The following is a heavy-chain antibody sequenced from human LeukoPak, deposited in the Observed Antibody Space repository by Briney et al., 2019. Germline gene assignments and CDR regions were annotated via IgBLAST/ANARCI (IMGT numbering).Heavy chain of an antibody. CDR2: ISAYNGNT. D-gene: IGHD2-21*02. J-gene: IGHJ6*02. V-gene: IGHV1-18*01. CDR3: ARDELLGYGMDV. CDR1: GYTFTSYG. Sequence: ASVKVSCKASGYTFTSYGISWGRQAPGHGLEWMGWISAYNGNTNYAQKLQGRVTMTTDTSTSTAYMELRSLRSDDAAVYYCARDELLGYGMDVWAQGTTVTVSS.